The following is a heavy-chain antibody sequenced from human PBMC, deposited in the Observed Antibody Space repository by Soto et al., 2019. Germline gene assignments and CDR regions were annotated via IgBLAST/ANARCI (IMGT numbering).Heavy chain of an antibody. CDR3: ARDGEAPGLYLDY. Sequence: GGSLRLSCAASGLIFSNYWMNWVRQAPGKGLEWVASINQDGREKYYVDSVKGRFTISRDNAKNSLYLQVNSLRAEDTAVYYCARDGEAPGLYLDYWGQGTLVTVSS. V-gene: IGHV3-7*01. J-gene: IGHJ4*02. D-gene: IGHD7-27*01. CDR1: GLIFSNYW. CDR2: INQDGREK.